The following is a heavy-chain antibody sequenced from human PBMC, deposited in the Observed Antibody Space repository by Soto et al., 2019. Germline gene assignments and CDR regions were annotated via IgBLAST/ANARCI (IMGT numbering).Heavy chain of an antibody. J-gene: IGHJ6*02. V-gene: IGHV1-69*08. D-gene: IGHD3-10*01. Sequence: QVQLVQSGAEVKKPGSSVKVSCKASGGTFSSYTISWVRQAPGQGLEWMGRIIPILGIANYAQKFQGRVTITADKSTRTAYMELSSLRSEDTAVYYCARDSITMVRGVITYGMDVWGQGTTVTVSS. CDR1: GGTFSSYT. CDR3: ARDSITMVRGVITYGMDV. CDR2: IIPILGIA.